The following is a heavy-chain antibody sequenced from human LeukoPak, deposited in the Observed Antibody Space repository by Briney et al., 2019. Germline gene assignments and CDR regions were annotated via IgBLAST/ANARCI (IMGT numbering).Heavy chain of an antibody. V-gene: IGHV3-7*01. Sequence: GSLRLSCAASGFTFSSYWMSWVRQAPGKGLGWVANIKQDGSEKYYVDSVKGRFTISRDNAKNSLYLQMNSLRSEDTAVYYCARDRTTVTTDYYYMDVWGKGTTVTVSS. D-gene: IGHD4-17*01. CDR1: GFTFSSYW. CDR2: IKQDGSEK. J-gene: IGHJ6*03. CDR3: ARDRTTVTTDYYYMDV.